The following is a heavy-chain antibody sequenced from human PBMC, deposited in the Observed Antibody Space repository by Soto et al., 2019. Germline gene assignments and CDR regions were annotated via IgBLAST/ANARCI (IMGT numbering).Heavy chain of an antibody. J-gene: IGHJ4*02. CDR2: ISGNGGST. Sequence: GGSLRLPCGASGFTFSVYAMTWVRQAPGKGLEWVSAISGNGGSTHYADSVKGRFTISRDNSKSTLHLQMNSLRVEDTAVYYCAKDRTFGPPLVRFDSWGQGTLVTVSS. CDR3: AKDRTFGPPLVRFDS. V-gene: IGHV3-23*01. D-gene: IGHD6-6*01. CDR1: GFTFSVYA.